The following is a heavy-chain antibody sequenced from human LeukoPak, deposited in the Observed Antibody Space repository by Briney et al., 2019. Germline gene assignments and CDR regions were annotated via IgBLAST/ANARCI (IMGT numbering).Heavy chain of an antibody. D-gene: IGHD3-22*01. CDR3: ARDSSPWMIDE. J-gene: IGHJ4*02. CDR1: GFIFNNYW. Sequence: PGGSLRLSCATSGFIFNNYWMSWVRQAPGKGLEWVANIKRDGSDKYYVDSVKGRFTISRDNARNSVYLQMNGLRVEDTAVYYCARDSSPWMIDEWGQGTLLTVSS. V-gene: IGHV3-7*01. CDR2: IKRDGSDK.